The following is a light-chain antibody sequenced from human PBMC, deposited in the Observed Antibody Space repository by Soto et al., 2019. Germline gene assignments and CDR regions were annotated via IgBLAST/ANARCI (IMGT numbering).Light chain of an antibody. CDR2: QAS. CDR1: QSIGRW. CDR3: QQFAYYST. J-gene: IGKJ1*01. V-gene: IGKV1-5*03. Sequence: MTQSPSTLSASVGDRVTITCRASQSIGRWLAWYQQKSGKAPKLLISQASSLENGVPSRFSGSGSGTDFTLTISSLQPDDFAAYYCQQFAYYSTFGQGTKVDIK.